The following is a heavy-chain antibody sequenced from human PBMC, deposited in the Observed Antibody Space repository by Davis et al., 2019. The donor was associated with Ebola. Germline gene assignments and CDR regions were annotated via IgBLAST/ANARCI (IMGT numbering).Heavy chain of an antibody. V-gene: IGHV4-39*02. J-gene: IGHJ5*02. D-gene: IGHD2-8*01. CDR1: GGSITSSSFF. CDR3: ARDRLIGPRVGT. CDR2: VYYSGMT. Sequence: MPSETLSLTCSVSGGSITSSSFFWAWIRQPPGKGLEWIGAVYYSGMTYYSPSLKSRVIISIDTSTNQFSLKLTSVTAADTAMYYCARDRLIGPRVGTWGQGTLVAVSS.